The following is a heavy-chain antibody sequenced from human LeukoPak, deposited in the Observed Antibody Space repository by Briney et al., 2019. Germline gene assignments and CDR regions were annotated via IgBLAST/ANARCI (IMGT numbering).Heavy chain of an antibody. CDR3: ATDMYYGDYYYYYGMDV. CDR1: GFTFSSYS. CDR2: ISSSSSTI. V-gene: IGHV3-48*01. D-gene: IGHD4-17*01. J-gene: IGHJ6*02. Sequence: GGSLRLSCAASGFTFSSYSMNWVRQAPGKGLEWVSYISSSSSTIYYADSVKGRFTISRDNAKNSLYLQMNSLRAEDTAVYYCATDMYYGDYYYYYGMDVWGQGTTVTVSS.